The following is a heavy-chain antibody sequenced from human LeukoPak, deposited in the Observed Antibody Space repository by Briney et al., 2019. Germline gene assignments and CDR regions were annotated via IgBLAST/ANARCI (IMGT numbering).Heavy chain of an antibody. V-gene: IGHV3-30*02. CDR3: AKDGDYDFWSGLY. Sequence: GGSLRLSCAASGFTFSSYGMHWVRQAPGKGLEWVAFIRYDGSNKYYADSVKGRFTISRDNSKTPLYLQMNSLRAEDTAVYYCAKDGDYDFWSGLYWGQGTLVTVSS. D-gene: IGHD3-3*01. J-gene: IGHJ4*02. CDR1: GFTFSSYG. CDR2: IRYDGSNK.